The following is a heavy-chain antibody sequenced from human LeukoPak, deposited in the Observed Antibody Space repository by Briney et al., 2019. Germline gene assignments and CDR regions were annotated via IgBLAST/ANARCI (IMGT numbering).Heavy chain of an antibody. Sequence: SQTLSLTCTVSGGSISSGSYYWSWIRQPAGKGLEWIGRIYTSGSTNYNPSLKGRVTISVDTSKNQFSLKLSSVTAADTAVYYCASFLYSGSYYVDYWGQGTLVTVSS. CDR1: GGSISSGSYY. CDR3: ASFLYSGSYYVDY. D-gene: IGHD1-26*01. CDR2: IYTSGST. J-gene: IGHJ4*02. V-gene: IGHV4-61*02.